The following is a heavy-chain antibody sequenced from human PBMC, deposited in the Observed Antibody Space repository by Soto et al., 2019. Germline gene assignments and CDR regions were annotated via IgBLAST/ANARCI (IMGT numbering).Heavy chain of an antibody. CDR3: ARRYGGNFDY. D-gene: IGHD1-26*01. CDR1: GGSISSYY. CDR2: IYYSGST. V-gene: IGHV4-59*01. Sequence: SETLSLTCTVSGGSISSYYWSWIRQPPGKGLEWIGYIYYSGSTNYNPSLKSRVTISVDTSKNQFSLKLTSVAAADTAVYYCARRYGGNFDYWGQGTLVTVSS. J-gene: IGHJ4*02.